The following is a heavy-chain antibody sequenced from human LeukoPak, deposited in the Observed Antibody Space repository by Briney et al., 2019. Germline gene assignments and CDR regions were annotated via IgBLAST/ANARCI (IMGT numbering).Heavy chain of an antibody. CDR2: IWSEGRNR. V-gene: IGHV3-33*06. Sequence: GGSLRLSCATSGFTFSSYGMHRVRQALGRGLECVSVIWSEGRNRFYVDAVKGRFTFSRDNSKNTLSLQMNSLRAEDTAVYYCAKERGPFYAFDIWGQGTMVTVSS. D-gene: IGHD3-3*02. J-gene: IGHJ3*02. CDR3: AKERGPFYAFDI. CDR1: GFTFSSYG.